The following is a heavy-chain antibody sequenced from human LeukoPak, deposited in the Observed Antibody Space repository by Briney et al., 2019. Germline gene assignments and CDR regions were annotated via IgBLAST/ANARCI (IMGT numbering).Heavy chain of an antibody. CDR3: AKDYYYDSSGPTYYFDY. D-gene: IGHD3-22*01. J-gene: IGHJ4*02. Sequence: PGESLRLSCAASGFTFSSYGMHWVRQAPGKGLEWVAVISYDGSNKYYADSVKGRFTISRDNSKNTLYLQMNSLRAEDTAVYYCAKDYYYDSSGPTYYFDYWGQGTLVTVSS. CDR2: ISYDGSNK. V-gene: IGHV3-30*18. CDR1: GFTFSSYG.